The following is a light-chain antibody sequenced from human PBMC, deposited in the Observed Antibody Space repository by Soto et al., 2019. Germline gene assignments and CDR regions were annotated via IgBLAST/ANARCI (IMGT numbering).Light chain of an antibody. Sequence: DIQMTQSPSSLSVSVGDRVTITCRASQSIGTFLNWYQQKPGKAPKVLIYGATNLQSGVPSRFSGSGSGTDFTLTISSLQPEDFATYYCQQTYSRPKRTFGQGTKVEI. J-gene: IGKJ1*01. CDR3: QQTYSRPKRT. CDR1: QSIGTF. CDR2: GAT. V-gene: IGKV1-39*01.